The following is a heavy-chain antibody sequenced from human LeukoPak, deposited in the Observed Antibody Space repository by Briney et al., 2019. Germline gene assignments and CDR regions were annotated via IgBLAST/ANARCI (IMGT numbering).Heavy chain of an antibody. D-gene: IGHD3-22*01. V-gene: IGHV4-59*01. CDR2: IYYSGST. Sequence: KTSETLSLTCAVSGGSFSGYYWTWIRQPPGKGLEWIGYIYYSGSTNYNPSLKSRVTISVDTSKNQFSLKLNSVTAADTAVYYCAGGGDSGGYYYPMFDYWGQGTLVTVSS. CDR3: AGGGDSGGYYYPMFDY. J-gene: IGHJ4*02. CDR1: GGSFSGYY.